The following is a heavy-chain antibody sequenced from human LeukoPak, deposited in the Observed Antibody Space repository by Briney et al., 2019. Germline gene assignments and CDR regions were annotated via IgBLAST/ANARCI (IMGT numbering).Heavy chain of an antibody. CDR1: GFTVSSNY. CDR3: ARAPGYSSSSAFDY. CDR2: IYSGGST. D-gene: IGHD6-6*01. Sequence: GRSLRLSCAASGFTVSSNYMSWVRQAPGKGLEWVAVIYSGGSTYYADSVKGRFTISRDNSKNTLYLQMNSLRAEDTAVYYCARAPGYSSSSAFDYWGQGTLVTVSS. V-gene: IGHV3-53*01. J-gene: IGHJ4*02.